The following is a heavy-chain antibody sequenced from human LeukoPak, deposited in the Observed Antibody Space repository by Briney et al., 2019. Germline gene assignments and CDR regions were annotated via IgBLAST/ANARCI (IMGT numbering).Heavy chain of an antibody. Sequence: GGSLRLSCAASGFTVSSNYMSWVRQAPGKGLEWVSVIYSGGSTYYADSVKGRFTISRDNSKNTLYLQMNSLRAEDTAVYYCARESTYYDFWSAYYASNWFDPWGQGTLVTVSS. CDR2: IYSGGST. CDR3: ARESTYYDFWSAYYASNWFDP. J-gene: IGHJ5*02. D-gene: IGHD3-3*01. V-gene: IGHV3-53*01. CDR1: GFTVSSNY.